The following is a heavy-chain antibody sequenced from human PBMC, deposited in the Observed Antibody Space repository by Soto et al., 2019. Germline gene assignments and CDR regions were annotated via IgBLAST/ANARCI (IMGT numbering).Heavy chain of an antibody. D-gene: IGHD2-15*01. Sequence: SGPTLVNPSQTLTLTCTFSGFSFSTTGAGVGWIRQPPGKALEWLALIFWNDAKRYNPSLSSRLNIIKNTSKNQLVLTMTNVDPVDTATYYCAYRRGGSSSGGNFDYWGQGTPVTVSS. CDR2: IFWNDAK. CDR3: AYRRGGSSSGGNFDY. CDR1: GFSFSTTGAG. V-gene: IGHV2-5*01. J-gene: IGHJ4*02.